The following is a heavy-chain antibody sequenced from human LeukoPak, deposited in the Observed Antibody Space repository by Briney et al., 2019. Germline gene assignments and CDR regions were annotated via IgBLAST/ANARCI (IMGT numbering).Heavy chain of an antibody. J-gene: IGHJ3*02. D-gene: IGHD2-8*01. CDR1: GGSISRDGHY. V-gene: IGHV4-31*03. Sequence: SETLSLTCTVSGGSISRDGHYWSWIRQYPGKGLESIGSVSSSGTTTYNPSLKSRVTISLDTSQNQFSLNLRSLTAADTAVHYCAREMVRDAFDIWGQGTMVTVSS. CDR2: VSSSGTT. CDR3: AREMVRDAFDI.